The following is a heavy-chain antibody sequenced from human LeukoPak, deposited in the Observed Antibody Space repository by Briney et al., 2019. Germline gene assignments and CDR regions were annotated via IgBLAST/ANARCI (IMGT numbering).Heavy chain of an antibody. J-gene: IGHJ6*03. V-gene: IGHV3-9*03. CDR2: ISWNSGSI. CDR1: GFTFDDYA. D-gene: IGHD6-13*01. CDR3: AKDISAAAAGTGNYYYYMDV. Sequence: GGSLRLSCAASGFTFDDYAMHWVRQAPGKGLEWVSGISWNSGSIGYADSVKGRFTISRDNAKNSLYLQMNSLRAEDMALYYCAKDISAAAAGTGNYYYYMDVWGKGTTVTVSS.